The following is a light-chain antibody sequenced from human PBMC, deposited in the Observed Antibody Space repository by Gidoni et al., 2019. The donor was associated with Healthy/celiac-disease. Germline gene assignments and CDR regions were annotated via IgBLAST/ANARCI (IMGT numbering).Light chain of an antibody. V-gene: IGKV1-5*01. CDR1: QSISSW. J-gene: IGKJ2*01. CDR2: DAS. CDR3: QQYNSYSYT. Sequence: DIQMTQSPSTLSASVGDRVTITCRASQSISSWLAWDQQKPGKAPKLLIYDASSLESGVPSRFSGSGSGTEFTLTISSLQPDDFATYYGQQYNSYSYTFGQGTKLEIK.